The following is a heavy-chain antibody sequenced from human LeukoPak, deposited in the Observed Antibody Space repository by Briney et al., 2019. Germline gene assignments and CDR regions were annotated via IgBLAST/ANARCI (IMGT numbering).Heavy chain of an antibody. V-gene: IGHV4-61*02. J-gene: IGHJ4*02. CDR1: GGSISSGSYY. Sequence: SETLSLTCTVSGGSISSGSYYWSWIRQPAGKGLEWIGRIYTSGSTNYNPSLKSRVTISVDTSKNQFSLKLSSVTAADTAVYYCASSRDGYNSLDYWGQGTLVTVSS. D-gene: IGHD5-24*01. CDR3: ASSRDGYNSLDY. CDR2: IYTSGST.